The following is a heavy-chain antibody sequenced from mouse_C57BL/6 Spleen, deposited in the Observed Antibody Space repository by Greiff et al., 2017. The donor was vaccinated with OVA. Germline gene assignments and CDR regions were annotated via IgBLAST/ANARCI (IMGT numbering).Heavy chain of an antibody. CDR2: ISSGGSYT. J-gene: IGHJ4*01. CDR3: ARHSFYDYGPLYAMDY. D-gene: IGHD2-4*01. CDR1: GFTFSSYG. V-gene: IGHV5-6*01. Sequence: EVKVVESGGDLVKPGGSLKLSCAASGFTFSSYGMSWVRQTPDKRLEWVATISSGGSYTYYPDSVKGRFTISRDNAKNTLYLQMSSLKSEDTAMYYCARHSFYDYGPLYAMDYWGQGTSVTVSS.